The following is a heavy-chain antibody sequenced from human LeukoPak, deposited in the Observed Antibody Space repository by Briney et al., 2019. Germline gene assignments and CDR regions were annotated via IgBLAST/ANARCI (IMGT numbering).Heavy chain of an antibody. CDR3: AKLADFWSGYYSSFYYYYMDV. Sequence: GGSLRLSCAASGFCFSVYWMHWVRQAPGKGLVWVAHINEDGTSASHADSVKGRFTISRDNAKSTLYVEMHSLRVEDTAVYFCAKLADFWSGYYSSFYYYYMDVWGKGTAVTVSS. J-gene: IGHJ6*03. CDR2: INEDGTSA. D-gene: IGHD3-3*01. CDR1: GFCFSVYW. V-gene: IGHV3-74*01.